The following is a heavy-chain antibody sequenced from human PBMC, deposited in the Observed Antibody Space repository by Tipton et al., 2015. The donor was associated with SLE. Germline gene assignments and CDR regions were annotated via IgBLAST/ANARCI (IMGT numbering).Heavy chain of an antibody. CDR3: ARDGAVDATGS. Sequence: TLSLTCTVSGGSVSSYYWIWIRQPAGKGLEWIGHVYDSGSTYYNPSLKSRLTMSVDTSKNHFSLKLTSVTAADTAVYYCARDGAVDATGSWGQGTLVTVSS. CDR2: VYDSGST. J-gene: IGHJ5*02. CDR1: GGSVSSYY. D-gene: IGHD6-19*01. V-gene: IGHV4-4*07.